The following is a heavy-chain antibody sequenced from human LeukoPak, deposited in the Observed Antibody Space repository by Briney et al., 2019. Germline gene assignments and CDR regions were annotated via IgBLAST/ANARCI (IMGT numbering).Heavy chain of an antibody. CDR2: IYYSGST. Sequence: PSETLSLTCTVSGGSISSYYWSWIRQPPGKGLEWIGYIYYSGSTNYNPSLKSRVTISVDTSKSQFSLKLSSVTAADTAVYYCAREVVHCSSTSCYTGYYYYGMDVWGQGTTVTVSS. CDR3: AREVVHCSSTSCYTGYYYYGMDV. J-gene: IGHJ6*02. V-gene: IGHV4-59*12. CDR1: GGSISSYY. D-gene: IGHD2-2*02.